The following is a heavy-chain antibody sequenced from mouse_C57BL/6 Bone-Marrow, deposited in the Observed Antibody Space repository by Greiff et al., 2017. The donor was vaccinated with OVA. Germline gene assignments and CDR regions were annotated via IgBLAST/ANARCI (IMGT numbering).Heavy chain of an antibody. Sequence: EVQLQQSGPELVKPGASVKISCKASGYTFTDYYMNWVKQSHGKSLEWIGDINPNNGGTSYNQKFKGKATLTVDKSSSTAYMELRSLTSEDSAVYYCARLGSSYDWGQGTTLTVSS. CDR2: INPNNGGT. CDR1: GYTFTDYY. D-gene: IGHD1-1*01. CDR3: ARLGSSYD. J-gene: IGHJ2*01. V-gene: IGHV1-26*01.